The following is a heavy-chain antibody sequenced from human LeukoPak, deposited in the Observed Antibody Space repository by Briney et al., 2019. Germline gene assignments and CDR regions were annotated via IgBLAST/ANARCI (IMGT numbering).Heavy chain of an antibody. V-gene: IGHV4-59*01. Sequence: PSETLSLTCTVSGGSIISYYWSWIRQPPGKALEGIGYIYYSRSTNYNPSLKSRVTISVDTSKNQFSLKLSSVTPADTAVYDCARDRQLGYCSGGSCPAGWFDPWGQGTLVTVSS. CDR1: GGSIISYY. D-gene: IGHD2-15*01. J-gene: IGHJ5*02. CDR2: IYYSRST. CDR3: ARDRQLGYCSGGSCPAGWFDP.